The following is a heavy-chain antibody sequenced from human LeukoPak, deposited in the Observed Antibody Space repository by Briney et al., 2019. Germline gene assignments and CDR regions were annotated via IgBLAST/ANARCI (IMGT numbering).Heavy chain of an antibody. CDR2: IIPIFGTA. J-gene: IGHJ4*02. D-gene: IGHD3-10*01. CDR1: GGTFSSYA. V-gene: IGHV1-69*06. CDR3: ARVVRVGSGSYIHNFDY. Sequence: ASVKVSCKASGGTFSSYAISWVRQAPGQGLEWMGGIIPIFGTANYAQKFQGRVTITADNSTRPAYMELSSLRSEDTAVYYCARVVRVGSGSYIHNFDYWGQGTLVTVSS.